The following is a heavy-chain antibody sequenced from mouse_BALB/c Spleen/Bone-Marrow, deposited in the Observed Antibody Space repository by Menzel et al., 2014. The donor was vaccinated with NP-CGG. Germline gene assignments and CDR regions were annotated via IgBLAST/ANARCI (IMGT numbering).Heavy chain of an antibody. Sequence: QVQLQQSGAELVRPGSSLEISCKASGYVFSTYWMNWVKQRPGQGLEWIGQIYPGDGDTNYNGKFKGTATLTADKSSSTAYMQLSSLTSEDSAVYFCARSGYGSSYDYWGQGTTLTVSS. V-gene: IGHV1-80*01. CDR3: ARSGYGSSYDY. CDR2: IYPGDGDT. CDR1: GYVFSTYW. D-gene: IGHD1-1*01. J-gene: IGHJ2*01.